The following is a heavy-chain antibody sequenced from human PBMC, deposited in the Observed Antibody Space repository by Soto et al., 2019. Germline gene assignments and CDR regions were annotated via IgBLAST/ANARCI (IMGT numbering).Heavy chain of an antibody. D-gene: IGHD3-16*01. CDR3: ARAADLRVYYYYYGMDV. CDR2: INHSGST. CDR1: GGSFSGYY. J-gene: IGHJ6*02. V-gene: IGHV4-34*01. Sequence: SETLSLTCAVYGGSFSGYYWSWIRQPPGKGLEWIGEINHSGSTNYNPSLKSRVTISVDTSKNQFSLKLSSVTAADTAVYYCARAADLRVYYYYYGMDVWGQGTTVTVSS.